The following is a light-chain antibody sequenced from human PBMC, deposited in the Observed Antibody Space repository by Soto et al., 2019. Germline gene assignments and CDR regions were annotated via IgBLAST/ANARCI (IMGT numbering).Light chain of an antibody. CDR2: EAN. CDR1: SGDVGSYDL. V-gene: IGLV2-23*01. J-gene: IGLJ1*01. Sequence: QSVLTHPASVSGSPGQSISVSCPGTSGDVGSYDLVSWYQQHPGKAPKLIIHEANKRPSGVFNRFSGSKSGNTASLTISGLQAEDEADYYCCSYAGSGTYVFGTGTKVTVL. CDR3: CSYAGSGTYV.